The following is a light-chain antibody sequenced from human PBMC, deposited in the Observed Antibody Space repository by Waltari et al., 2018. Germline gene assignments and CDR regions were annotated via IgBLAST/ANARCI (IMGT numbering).Light chain of an antibody. CDR1: SGNIASNF. CDR3: QSYDTNNGV. V-gene: IGLV6-57*03. CDR2: DDN. J-gene: IGLJ3*02. Sequence: SMLTQPLSASESPGKTVTISCTRSSGNIASNFVQRYQQRPGSAPTTVIHDDNQRPSGVPCRVACSIDRSSNSASLTISGLKTEDEADYYCQSYDTNNGVFGGGTKLTVL.